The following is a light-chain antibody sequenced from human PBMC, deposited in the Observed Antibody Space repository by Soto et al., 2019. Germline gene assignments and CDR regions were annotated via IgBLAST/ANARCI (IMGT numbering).Light chain of an antibody. J-gene: IGLJ3*02. CDR1: AGAVTSGYY. CDR3: LFYYGGAWV. CDR2: SIS. Sequence: CASSAGAVTSGYYPNWFQQKPGQAPRALIYSISNKHSWTPARFSGSLLGDKAALTLSRVQFEDEAHYYCLFYYGGAWVFGGGTKLTVL. V-gene: IGLV7-43*01.